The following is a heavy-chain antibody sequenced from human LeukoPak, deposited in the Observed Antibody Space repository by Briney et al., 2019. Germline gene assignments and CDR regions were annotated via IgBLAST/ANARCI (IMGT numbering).Heavy chain of an antibody. D-gene: IGHD5-12*01. J-gene: IGHJ5*02. V-gene: IGHV4-4*07. Sequence: SETLSLTCTVSGGSISSYYWSWIRQPAGKGLEWIGRIYTSGGTNYNPSLKSRVTISVDKSKNQFSLKLSSVTAADTAVYYCARDRLGGYDSTRGNWFDPWGQGTLVTVSS. CDR2: IYTSGGT. CDR1: GGSISSYY. CDR3: ARDRLGGYDSTRGNWFDP.